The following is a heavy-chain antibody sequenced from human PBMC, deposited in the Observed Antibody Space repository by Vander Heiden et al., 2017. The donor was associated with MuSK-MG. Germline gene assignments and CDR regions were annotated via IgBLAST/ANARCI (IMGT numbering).Heavy chain of an antibody. CDR2: INHSGST. J-gene: IGHJ6*03. CDR3: ASLIGYRANYYYYYMDV. Sequence: QVQLQKWGAGLLKPSETLSLTCAVYGGSFSGYYWSWIRQPPGKGLEWIGEINHSGSTNYNPSLKSRVTISVDTSKNQFSLKLSSVTAADTAVYYCASLIGYRANYYYYYMDVWGKGTTVTVSS. V-gene: IGHV4-34*01. D-gene: IGHD5-18*01. CDR1: GGSFSGYY.